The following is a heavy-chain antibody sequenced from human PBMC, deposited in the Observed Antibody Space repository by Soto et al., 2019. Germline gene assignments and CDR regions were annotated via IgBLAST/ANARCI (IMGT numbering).Heavy chain of an antibody. CDR1: GLTFSDHY. CDR3: ARARSGYPIDL. V-gene: IGHV3-72*01. J-gene: IGHJ5*02. D-gene: IGHD3-22*01. CDR2: IKNKDRAYTR. Sequence: PGGSLRLSCAASGLTFSDHYMDWVRQAPGKGLEWVSRIKNKDRAYTREYAASVEGRFTISRDDSKNSVYLQMNSLKTEDTAMYYCARARSGYPIDLWGQGTLVTVSS.